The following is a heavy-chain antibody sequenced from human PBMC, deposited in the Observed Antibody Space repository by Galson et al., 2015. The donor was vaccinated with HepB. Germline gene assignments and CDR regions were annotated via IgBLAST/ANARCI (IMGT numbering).Heavy chain of an antibody. J-gene: IGHJ6*02. CDR2: IIPILGIA. CDR1: GGTFSSYT. D-gene: IGHD2-15*01. V-gene: IGHV1-69*04. Sequence: SVKVSCKASGGTFSSYTISWVRQAPGQGLEWMGRIIPILGIANYAQKFQGRVTITADKSTSTAYMELSSLRSEDTAVYYCARDQAVPGGPTYYYYGMDVWGQGTTVTVSS. CDR3: ARDQAVPGGPTYYYYGMDV.